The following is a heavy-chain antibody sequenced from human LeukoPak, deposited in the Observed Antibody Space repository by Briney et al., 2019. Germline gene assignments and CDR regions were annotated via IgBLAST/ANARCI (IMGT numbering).Heavy chain of an antibody. J-gene: IGHJ6*03. Sequence: ASVKVSCKASGDTFSSYSINWVRQAPGQGLEWMGGIIPIFGAAKYSQKFQGRVTITADKSTTTAYMELSSLRSEDTAVYYCARGARKSTYWYGESKDYYYFLDVWGKGTTVTVSS. CDR2: IIPIFGAA. V-gene: IGHV1-69*06. CDR1: GDTFSSYS. D-gene: IGHD4-17*01. CDR3: ARGARKSTYWYGESKDYYYFLDV.